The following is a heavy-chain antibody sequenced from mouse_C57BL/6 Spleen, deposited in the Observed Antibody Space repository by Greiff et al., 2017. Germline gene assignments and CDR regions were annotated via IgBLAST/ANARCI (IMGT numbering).Heavy chain of an antibody. D-gene: IGHD2-4*01. CDR1: GYSFTGYY. V-gene: IGHV1-42*01. Sequence: VQLKQSGPELVKPGASVKISCKASGYSFTGYYMNWVKQSPEKSLEWIGEINPSTGGTTYNQKFKAKATLTVDKSSSTAYMQLKSLTSEDSAVYYCASGDYDDGGVAYWGQGTLVTVSA. CDR3: ASGDYDDGGVAY. J-gene: IGHJ3*01. CDR2: INPSTGGT.